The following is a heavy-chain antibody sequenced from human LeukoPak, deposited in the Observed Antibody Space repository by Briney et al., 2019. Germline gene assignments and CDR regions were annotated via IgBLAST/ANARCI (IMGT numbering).Heavy chain of an antibody. Sequence: ASVRVSCKASGYTFTGYYIHWVRQAPGQGLEWIGWINPDSGDTKYAQKFQGRVSMTRDRSISTAYMELSGLRSDDTAVYFCARDLEGLERYFDYWGQGTLVTVSS. CDR3: ARDLEGLERYFDY. D-gene: IGHD1-1*01. CDR1: GYTFTGYY. V-gene: IGHV1-2*02. J-gene: IGHJ4*02. CDR2: INPDSGDT.